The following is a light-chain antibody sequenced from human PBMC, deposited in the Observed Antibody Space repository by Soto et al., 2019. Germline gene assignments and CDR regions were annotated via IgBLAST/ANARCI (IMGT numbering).Light chain of an antibody. CDR2: AAS. CDR3: QQYGGSPPIT. V-gene: IGKV3-15*01. CDR1: QSVSSN. Sequence: IVMTQSPATLSVSPGERATLSCRASQSVSSNLAWYQQKPGQAPRLLIYAASTRATGIPARFSGSGSGTDFTLTISRLEPEDFAVYYCQQYGGSPPITFGQGTRLEI. J-gene: IGKJ5*01.